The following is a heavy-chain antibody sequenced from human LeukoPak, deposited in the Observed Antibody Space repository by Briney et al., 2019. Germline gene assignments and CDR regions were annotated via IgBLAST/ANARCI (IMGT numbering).Heavy chain of an antibody. D-gene: IGHD1-26*01. CDR3: ARSGGSGPPFDY. Sequence: GASVKVSCKASGGTFSSYAISWVRQAPGQGLEWMGGIIPIFGTANYAQKFQGRVTITADESTSTAYMELSSLRSEDTAVYYCARSGGSGPPFDYWGQGTLVTVSS. CDR1: GGTFSSYA. V-gene: IGHV1-69*01. J-gene: IGHJ4*02. CDR2: IIPIFGTA.